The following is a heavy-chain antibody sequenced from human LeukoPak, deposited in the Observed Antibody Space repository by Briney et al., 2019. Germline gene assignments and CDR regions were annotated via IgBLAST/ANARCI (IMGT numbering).Heavy chain of an antibody. CDR3: AKDKGYVAVTNYFDY. CDR1: GFTFSSYA. D-gene: IGHD6-19*01. Sequence: GGSLRLSCAASGFTFSSYAMSWVRRAPGKGLEWVSAISGSGGSTYYADSVKGRFTISRDNSKNTLYLQMNSLRAEDTAVYYCAKDKGYVAVTNYFDYWGQGTLVTVSS. V-gene: IGHV3-23*01. J-gene: IGHJ4*02. CDR2: ISGSGGST.